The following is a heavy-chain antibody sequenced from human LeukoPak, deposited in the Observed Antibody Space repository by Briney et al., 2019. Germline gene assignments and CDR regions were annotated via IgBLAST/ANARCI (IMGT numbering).Heavy chain of an antibody. Sequence: GESLQISCKGSGYSFTSYWIGWVRQMPGKGLEWMGIIYPGDSDTRYSPSFQGQVTISADKSISTAYLQWSSLKASDTAMYYCARQAKEYYYYYGMDVWGQGTTVTVSS. V-gene: IGHV5-51*01. J-gene: IGHJ6*02. CDR2: IYPGDSDT. CDR3: ARQAKEYYYYYGMDV. CDR1: GYSFTSYW.